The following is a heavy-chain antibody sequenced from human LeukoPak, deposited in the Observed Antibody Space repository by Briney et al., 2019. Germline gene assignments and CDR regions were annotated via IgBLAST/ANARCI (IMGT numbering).Heavy chain of an antibody. CDR3: ARDYLVVPAAMWWFDS. V-gene: IGHV3-21*01. CDR2: ISSSSSYI. CDR1: GFTFSSYS. J-gene: IGHJ5*01. D-gene: IGHD2-2*01. Sequence: GGSLRLSCAASGFTFSSYSMNWVRQAPGKGLEWVSSISSSSSYIYYADSVKGRFTISRDNAKNSLYLQMNSLRAEDTAVYYCARDYLVVPAAMWWFDSWGQGTLVTVSS.